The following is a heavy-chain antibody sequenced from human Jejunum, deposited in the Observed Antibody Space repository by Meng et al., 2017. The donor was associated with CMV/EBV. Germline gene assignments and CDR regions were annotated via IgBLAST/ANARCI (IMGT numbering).Heavy chain of an antibody. D-gene: IGHD6-6*01. CDR2: IKQDGSER. J-gene: IGHJ4*02. Sequence: SCAASGFTFSSYWMSWVRQAPGKGLEWVANIKQDGSERYYVDSVKGRFTISRDNAKSSLYLQMNSLRAEDTAVYYCATGGLHLVGGQGMLVTVSS. CDR3: ATGGLHLV. CDR1: GFTFSSYW. V-gene: IGHV3-7*01.